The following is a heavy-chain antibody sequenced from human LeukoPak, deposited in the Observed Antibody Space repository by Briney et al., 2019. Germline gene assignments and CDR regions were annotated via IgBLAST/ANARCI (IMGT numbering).Heavy chain of an antibody. CDR1: GYTFTSYD. D-gene: IGHD3-10*01. J-gene: IGHJ2*01. CDR2: MNPNSGNT. CDR3: ARKPPGEYGPPLGYFDL. Sequence: GASVKVSCKASGYTFTSYDINWVRQATGQGLEWMGWMNPNSGNTGYAQKFQGRVTMTRDTSTSTVYMELSSLRSEDTAVYYCARKPPGEYGPPLGYFDLGGRAPLVTVSS. V-gene: IGHV1-8*01.